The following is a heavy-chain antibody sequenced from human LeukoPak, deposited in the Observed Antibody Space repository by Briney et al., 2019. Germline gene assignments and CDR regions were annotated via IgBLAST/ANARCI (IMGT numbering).Heavy chain of an antibody. V-gene: IGHV4-59*01. J-gene: IGHJ4*02. CDR1: GGSISSYY. CDR2: IYYSGST. CDR3: ARDWGDTVMVIHSFDY. D-gene: IGHD5-18*01. Sequence: SETLSLTCTVSGGSISSYYWSWIRQPPGKGLEWIGYIYYSGSTNYNPSLKSRVTISVDTSKNQFSLKVNSVTAADTAVYYCARDWGDTVMVIHSFDYWSQGTLVTVSS.